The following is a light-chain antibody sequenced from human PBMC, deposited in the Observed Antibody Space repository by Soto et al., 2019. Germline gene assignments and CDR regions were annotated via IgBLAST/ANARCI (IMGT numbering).Light chain of an antibody. Sequence: DIQMTQSPSSLSASVGDRVTITCRASQSISSYLNWYQQKPGKAPKLLIYAASSLQSGVPSRFRGSGPGTDFTRTISSLHPEDFATYYCRQSDSTLRTFGPGTKVDIK. CDR1: QSISSY. V-gene: IGKV1-39*01. J-gene: IGKJ3*01. CDR3: RQSDSTLRT. CDR2: AAS.